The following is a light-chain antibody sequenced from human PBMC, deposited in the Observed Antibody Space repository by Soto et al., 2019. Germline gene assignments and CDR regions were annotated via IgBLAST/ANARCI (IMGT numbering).Light chain of an antibody. J-gene: IGLJ1*01. Sequence: SYELTQPPSVSVAPGQTATITCGGNNIESKSVHWYQQRPGQAPVLVIYYDDDRPSGIPERFSGSNSGNTATLTISRVEAGDEADYFCQVWDGSSDLVFGSGTKLTV. V-gene: IGLV3-21*02. CDR1: NIESKS. CDR3: QVWDGSSDLV. CDR2: YDD.